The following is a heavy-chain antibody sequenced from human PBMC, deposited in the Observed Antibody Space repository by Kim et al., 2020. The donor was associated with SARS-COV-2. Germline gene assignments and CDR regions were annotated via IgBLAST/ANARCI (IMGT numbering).Heavy chain of an antibody. CDR1: GFTFSSYS. Sequence: GGSLRLSCAASGFTFSSYSMNWVRQAPGKGLEWVSSISSSSSYIYYADSVKGRFTISRDNAKNSLYLQMNSLRAEDTAVYYCARALMSGILTGIGWRVWGQGTTVTVSS. CDR3: ARALMSGILTGIGWRV. V-gene: IGHV3-21*04. CDR2: ISSSSSYI. J-gene: IGHJ6*01. D-gene: IGHD3-9*01.